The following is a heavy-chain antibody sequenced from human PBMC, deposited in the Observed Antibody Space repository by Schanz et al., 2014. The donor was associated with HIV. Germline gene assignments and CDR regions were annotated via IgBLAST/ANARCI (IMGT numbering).Heavy chain of an antibody. CDR2: IIPIFGTS. CDR3: ARDLNRWRDGSEKWFDA. J-gene: IGHJ5*02. CDR1: GSTFPDLD. D-gene: IGHD2-15*01. Sequence: QVRLAQSGAEVKRPGASVTVSCMAVGSTFPDLDINWVRQAAGPGLEWMGGIIPIFGTSNYPQKFQGRVTITADESTSTAYMELSSLRSEDTAVYYCARDLNRWRDGSEKWFDAWGQGTLVTVSS. V-gene: IGHV1-69*01.